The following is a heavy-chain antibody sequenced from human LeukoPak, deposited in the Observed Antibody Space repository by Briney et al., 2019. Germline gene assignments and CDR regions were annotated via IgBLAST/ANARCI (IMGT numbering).Heavy chain of an antibody. CDR3: GRGDSSWPYNWFDP. Sequence: ASVTVSCKASGYTFTNYYMHWVRQAPGQGLEWMGLINPSLGSTSYAQKFQGRVTMTRDTSTTTVYMDLSSLRSDDTAVYYCGRGDSSWPYNWFDPWGQGTLVTVSS. D-gene: IGHD6-13*01. J-gene: IGHJ5*02. CDR2: INPSLGST. CDR1: GYTFTNYY. V-gene: IGHV1-46*01.